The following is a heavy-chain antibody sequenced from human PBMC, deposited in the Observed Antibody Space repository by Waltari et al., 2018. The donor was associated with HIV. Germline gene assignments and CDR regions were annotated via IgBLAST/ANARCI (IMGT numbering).Heavy chain of an antibody. J-gene: IGHJ5*01. CDR3: ARPAVAGTGWFDS. CDR2: INPNSGGT. CDR1: GYTFSDYY. D-gene: IGHD6-19*01. Sequence: QVPLVQSGAEVKEPGASVRASCKGSGYTFSDYYIHWVRQAPGQGLEWMGWINPNSGGTNYEQKFQGRVTMTRDTSISAVYMEVKGLTYDDTAVYYCARPAVAGTGWFDSWGRGTLVTVSS. V-gene: IGHV1-2*02.